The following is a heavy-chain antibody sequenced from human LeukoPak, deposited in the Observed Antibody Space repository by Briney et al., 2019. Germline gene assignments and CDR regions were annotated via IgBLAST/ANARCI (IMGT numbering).Heavy chain of an antibody. CDR2: VSGSGGNI. CDR1: GFTFSSYT. V-gene: IGHV3-23*01. J-gene: IGHJ4*02. Sequence: GGSLRLSCAASGFTFSSYTMSWVRQAPGKGLEWVSGVSGSGGNIHYADSVKGRFTISRDNAKNTLFLQMDSLRPEDTAVYYCVRSLPSADFWGQGTLVTVSS. CDR3: VRSLPSADF.